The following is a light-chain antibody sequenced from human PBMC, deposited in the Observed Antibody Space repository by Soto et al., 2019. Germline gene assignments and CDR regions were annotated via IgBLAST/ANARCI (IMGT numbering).Light chain of an antibody. J-gene: IGKJ1*01. V-gene: IGKV1-17*03. CDR2: AAS. CDR3: LQHTSYPWT. Sequence: DIQMTQSHSAMSASVGDRVTITCRASQGISKNLAWFQQRPGKVPRRLVYAASSLQSGAPSRFNGSGSGTEFTLPISSQLPEDYGTYYCLQHTSYPWTFGEGTKVEI. CDR1: QGISKN.